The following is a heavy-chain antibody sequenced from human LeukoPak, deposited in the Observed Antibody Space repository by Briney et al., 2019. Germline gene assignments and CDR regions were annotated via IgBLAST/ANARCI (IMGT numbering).Heavy chain of an antibody. Sequence: PGGSLRLSCAASGFTFSTYNMNWVRQAPGKGLEWVSSISSDSSYIYYADSVKGRLTFSRDNAKNSLYLQMNSLRAEDTALYYCARGLPYNDAFDIWGQGTMVTVSS. CDR2: ISSDSSYI. CDR1: GFTFSTYN. J-gene: IGHJ3*02. CDR3: ARGLPYNDAFDI. V-gene: IGHV3-21*01. D-gene: IGHD4-11*01.